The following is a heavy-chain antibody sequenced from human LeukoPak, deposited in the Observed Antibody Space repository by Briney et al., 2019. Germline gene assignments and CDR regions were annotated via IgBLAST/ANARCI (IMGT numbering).Heavy chain of an antibody. CDR1: GFTFRSYW. V-gene: IGHV3-7*03. CDR3: ARNEL. Sequence: QPGGSLRLSCAASGFTFRSYWMSWVRHAPGKGLEWVANINQDGSQKYYVDSVRGRFNISRDNAKNSLFLQMNSLRADDTAVYYCARNELWGQGTLVTVSS. J-gene: IGHJ4*02. CDR2: INQDGSQK. D-gene: IGHD1-7*01.